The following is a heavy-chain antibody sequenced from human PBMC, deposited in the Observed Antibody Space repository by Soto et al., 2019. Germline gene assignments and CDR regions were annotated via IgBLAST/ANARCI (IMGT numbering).Heavy chain of an antibody. CDR3: ARSRSGAVADSFDS. J-gene: IGHJ4*02. CDR1: GFTFRRHA. V-gene: IGHV3-30*04. D-gene: IGHD3-10*01. Sequence: QVHLVESGGGVVQPGRSLRLSCAASGFTFRRHAVHWVLQAPGKGLEWVAVVSSDGSAKYYLDSVKGRFTSSRDNSKNTAFLQLNSLSSEDTAVYYCARSRSGAVADSFDSWGQGTLVTVS. CDR2: VSSDGSAK.